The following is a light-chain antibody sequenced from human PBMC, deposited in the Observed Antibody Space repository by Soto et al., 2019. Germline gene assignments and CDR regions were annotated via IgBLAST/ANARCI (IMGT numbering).Light chain of an antibody. Sequence: QSALTQPRSVSGSPGQSVTISCTGTSNDVGGYKYVSWYQQHPGKAPKFMIYDVSKRPSGVPDRFSGSKSGNTASLTISGXXXXXXXXYXCCSYTGSYTDVVFGGGTKVTV. CDR2: DVS. V-gene: IGLV2-11*01. CDR1: SNDVGGYKY. CDR3: CSYTGSYTDVV. J-gene: IGLJ2*01.